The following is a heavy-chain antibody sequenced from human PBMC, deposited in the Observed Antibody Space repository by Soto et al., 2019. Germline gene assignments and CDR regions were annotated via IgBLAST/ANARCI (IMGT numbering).Heavy chain of an antibody. CDR2: ISYDGSNK. CDR3: ARDRWARITRPPGIGGDY. V-gene: IGHV3-30-3*01. D-gene: IGHD1-20*01. Sequence: GGSLRLSCAASGFTFSSYAMHWVRQAPGKGLEWVAVISYDGSNKYYADSVKGRFTISRDNSKNTLYLQMNSLRAEDTAVYYCARDRWARITRPPGIGGDYWGQGTLVTVSS. CDR1: GFTFSSYA. J-gene: IGHJ4*02.